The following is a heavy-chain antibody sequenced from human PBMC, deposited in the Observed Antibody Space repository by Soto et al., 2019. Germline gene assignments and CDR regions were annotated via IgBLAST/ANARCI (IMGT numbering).Heavy chain of an antibody. CDR3: ARVPRGVYYGMDV. V-gene: IGHV1-2*04. Sequence: QVQLVQSGAEVKKPGASVKVSCKASGYTFTDYYMHWVRQAPGQRLEWMGWINPNSGTTNYAQKFQGWVTMTRDTSNTTVYMEVSRLRSDDTAVYYCARVPRGVYYGMDVWGQGTTVTVSS. CDR2: INPNSGTT. J-gene: IGHJ6*02. D-gene: IGHD3-10*01. CDR1: GYTFTDYY.